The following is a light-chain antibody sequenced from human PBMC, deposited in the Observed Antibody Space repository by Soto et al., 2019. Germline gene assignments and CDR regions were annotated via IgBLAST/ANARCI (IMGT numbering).Light chain of an antibody. J-gene: IGKJ2*01. CDR3: QQYGRSPPYT. V-gene: IGKV3-20*01. Sequence: EIVLTQSPGTLSLSPGERATLSCRASQSVSSSYLAWYQQKPGQAPRLLIYGASSSATGIPDRFSGSGSGTDFSLTISRLEPEDFAVYYCQQYGRSPPYTFGQGTKRESK. CDR1: QSVSSSY. CDR2: GAS.